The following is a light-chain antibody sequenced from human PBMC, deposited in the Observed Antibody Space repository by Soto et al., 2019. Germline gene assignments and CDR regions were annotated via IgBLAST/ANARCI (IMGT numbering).Light chain of an antibody. CDR1: SSNIGAGYD. Sequence: QYVLTQPPSVSGASGQRVTISCTGSSSNIGAGYDVHWYQQLPGTAPKLLICGNSNRPSGVPDRFSGSKSGTSASLAITGLQAEDEADYYCQSYDRSLSGSRVFGTGTKVTVL. J-gene: IGLJ1*01. CDR3: QSYDRSLSGSRV. V-gene: IGLV1-40*01. CDR2: GNS.